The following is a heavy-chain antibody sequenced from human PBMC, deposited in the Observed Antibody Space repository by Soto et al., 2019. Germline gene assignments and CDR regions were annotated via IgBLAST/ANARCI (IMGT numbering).Heavy chain of an antibody. CDR1: GFTFSSYD. V-gene: IGHV3-13*01. D-gene: IGHD3-3*01. Sequence: GGSLRLSCAASGFTFSSYDMHWVRQATGKGLEWVSAIGTAGDTYYPDSVKGRFTISRDNSKNTLYLQMNSLRAEDTAVYYCAKVRSDFWSGYYPIFDYWGQGTLVTVSS. CDR2: IGTAGDT. CDR3: AKVRSDFWSGYYPIFDY. J-gene: IGHJ4*02.